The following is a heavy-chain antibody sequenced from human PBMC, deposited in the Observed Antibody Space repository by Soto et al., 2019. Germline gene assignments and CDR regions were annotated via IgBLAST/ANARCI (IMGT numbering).Heavy chain of an antibody. V-gene: IGHV3-21*01. CDR1: GFTFSSYT. CDR3: ARLVVAASPFDY. Sequence: EVHLVESGGGLVKPGGSLRLSCAASGFTFSSYTMNWVRQAPGKGLEWVSSISSSSNYIYYADSVKGRFTISRDNAKNSLYPQINSLRAEDSAVYYCARLVVAASPFDYWGQGTLVTVSS. CDR2: ISSSSNYI. D-gene: IGHD2-15*01. J-gene: IGHJ4*02.